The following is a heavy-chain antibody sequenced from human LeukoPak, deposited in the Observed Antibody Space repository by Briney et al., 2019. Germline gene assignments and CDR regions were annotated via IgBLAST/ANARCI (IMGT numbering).Heavy chain of an antibody. CDR2: LYNSGST. D-gene: IGHD3-16*01. CDR3: ARGVEAYVHCRQ. Sequence: SETLSLTCTVSGVSISGSYWSWIRQPPGQGREWIAYLYNSGSTNYNPSLKSRVTISIDTSKNQFSLKLSPLTAADTAIYYCARGVEAYVHCRQWGKGILLPVSS. V-gene: IGHV4-59*01. CDR1: GVSISGSY. J-gene: IGHJ1*01.